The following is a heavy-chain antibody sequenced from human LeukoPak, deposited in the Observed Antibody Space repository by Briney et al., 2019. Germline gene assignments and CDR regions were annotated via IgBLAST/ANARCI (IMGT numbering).Heavy chain of an antibody. CDR3: ARHGYTASNYFLDS. CDR2: ICTSGKT. D-gene: IGHD3-16*01. CDR1: SGSIKSYY. V-gene: IGHV4-4*07. Sequence: SETLSPTCTVSSGSIKSYYWGWVRQPAGGGLGWIRRICTSGKTNSNTPRQSQLPLSVDTSKRQFYLNLTSVCAADTAIYYCARHGYTASNYFLDSWGQGTLVTVSS. J-gene: IGHJ4*02.